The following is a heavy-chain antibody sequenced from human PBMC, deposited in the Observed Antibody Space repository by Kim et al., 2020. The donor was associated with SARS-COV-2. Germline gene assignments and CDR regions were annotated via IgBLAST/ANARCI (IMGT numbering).Heavy chain of an antibody. CDR2: GST. CDR3: EAGGGALDY. J-gene: IGHJ4*02. D-gene: IGHD4-17*01. V-gene: IGHV3-23*01. Sequence: GSTYSEDSEKGRFTVSRDNSKNTMYLQMNGLRAEDTAVYYCEAGGGALDYWGQRTLVTVSP.